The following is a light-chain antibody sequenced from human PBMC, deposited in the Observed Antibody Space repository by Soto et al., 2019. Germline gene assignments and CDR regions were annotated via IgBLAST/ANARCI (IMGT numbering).Light chain of an antibody. CDR2: LNSDGSH. CDR1: SGHSSYA. CDR3: QTWGTGIQV. V-gene: IGLV4-69*01. J-gene: IGLJ3*02. Sequence: QTVVTQSPSASASLGASVKLTSTLSSGHSSYAIAWHQQQPEKGPRYLMKLNSDGSHSKGDGIPDRFSGSSSGAERYLTISSLQSEDEADYYCQTWGTGIQVFGGGTKLTVL.